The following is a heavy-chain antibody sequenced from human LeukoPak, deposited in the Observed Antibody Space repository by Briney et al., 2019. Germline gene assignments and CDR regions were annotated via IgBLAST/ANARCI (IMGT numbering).Heavy chain of an antibody. D-gene: IGHD3-22*01. V-gene: IGHV1-2*02. CDR2: IYANSGGT. CDR1: GNTFTGHY. CDR3: ARVYYYYDSSGILTLYFDY. Sequence: ASVKVSCKASGNTFTGHYFHWVRQAPGQGLEWMGWIYANSGGTHYAQKFRGRVTMTRDTSITTAYMELSRLTSDDTAVYYCARVYYYYDSSGILTLYFDYWGQGTLVTVSS. J-gene: IGHJ4*02.